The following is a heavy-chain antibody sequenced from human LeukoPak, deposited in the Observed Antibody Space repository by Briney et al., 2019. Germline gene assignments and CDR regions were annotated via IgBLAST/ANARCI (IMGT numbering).Heavy chain of an antibody. Sequence: PGGSLRLSCAASGFTFSSYAMHWVRQAPGKGLEWVAVISYDGSNKYYADSVKGRFTISRDDSKNTLYLQMNSLRAEDTAVYYCARGLVSGSQRGNFDYWGQGTLVTVSS. CDR1: GFTFSSYA. CDR2: ISYDGSNK. V-gene: IGHV3-30-3*01. CDR3: ARGLVSGSQRGNFDY. J-gene: IGHJ4*02. D-gene: IGHD1-26*01.